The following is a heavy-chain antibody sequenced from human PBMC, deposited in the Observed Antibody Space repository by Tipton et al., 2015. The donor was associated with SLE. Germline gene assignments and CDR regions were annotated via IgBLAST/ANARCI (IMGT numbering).Heavy chain of an antibody. Sequence: QLVQSGAEVKKPGSSVKVSCKASGGTFSTSGISWVRQAPGQGLEWMGGIIPILGTPNYAQKFQGRVTITTDESTTTAYMTLSRLRADDTAVYYCARDTSDWPLGYWGQGTLVTVSS. V-gene: IGHV1-69*05. CDR1: GGTFSTSG. D-gene: IGHD6-19*01. CDR2: IIPILGTP. CDR3: ARDTSDWPLGY. J-gene: IGHJ4*02.